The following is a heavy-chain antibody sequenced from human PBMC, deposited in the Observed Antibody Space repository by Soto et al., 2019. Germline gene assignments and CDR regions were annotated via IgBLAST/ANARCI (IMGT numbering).Heavy chain of an antibody. CDR1: GGSISSSSYY. Sequence: PSETLSLTCTVSGGSISSSSYYWGWIRQPPGKGLEWIGSIYYSGSTYYNPSLKSRVTISVDTSKNQFSLKLSSVTAADTAVYYCARVPGSIAARPLAYWGQGTLVT. CDR2: IYYSGST. D-gene: IGHD6-6*01. CDR3: ARVPGSIAARPLAY. J-gene: IGHJ4*02. V-gene: IGHV4-39*01.